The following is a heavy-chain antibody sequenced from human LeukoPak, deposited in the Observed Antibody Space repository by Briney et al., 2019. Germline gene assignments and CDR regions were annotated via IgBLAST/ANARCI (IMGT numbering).Heavy chain of an antibody. CDR1: GFTFSSYW. J-gene: IGHJ4*02. CDR3: ARFDSSSWGYYFDY. V-gene: IGHV4-34*01. CDR2: INHSGST. Sequence: GSLRLSCAASGFTFSSYWMSWVRQAPGKGLEWIGEINHSGSTNYNPSLKSRVTISVDTSKNQFSLKLSSVTAADTAVYYCARFDSSSWGYYFDYWGQGTLVTVSS. D-gene: IGHD6-13*01.